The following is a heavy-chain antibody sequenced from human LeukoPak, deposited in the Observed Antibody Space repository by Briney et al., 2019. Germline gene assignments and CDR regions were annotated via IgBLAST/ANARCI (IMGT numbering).Heavy chain of an antibody. CDR3: AKREYSGSYYPRGAFDI. V-gene: IGHV3-23*01. Sequence: GGSLRLSCAASGFTFSSYAMSWVRQAPGKGLEWASAISGSGGSTYYADSVKGRFTISRDNSKNTLYLQMNSLRAEDTAVYYCAKREYSGSYYPRGAFDIWGQGTMVTVSS. J-gene: IGHJ3*02. D-gene: IGHD1-26*01. CDR1: GFTFSSYA. CDR2: ISGSGGST.